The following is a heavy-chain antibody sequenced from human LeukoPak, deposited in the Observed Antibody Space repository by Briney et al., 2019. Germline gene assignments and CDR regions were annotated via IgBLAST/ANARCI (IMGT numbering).Heavy chain of an antibody. J-gene: IGHJ6*02. CDR1: GFSFSDYH. CDR2: ITSSSSYT. V-gene: IGHV3-11*05. Sequence: GGSLRLSCAASGFSFSDYHMTWIRQAPGQGLEWLSYITSSSSYTNYADSVKDRFTISRDNAKNSLYLQMNNLTAEDTAVYYCARDRASRYGMDVWGQGTTVTVSS. D-gene: IGHD5-24*01. CDR3: ARDRASRYGMDV.